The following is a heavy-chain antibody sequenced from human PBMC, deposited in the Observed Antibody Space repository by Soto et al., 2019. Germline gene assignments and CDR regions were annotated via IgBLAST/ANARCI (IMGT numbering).Heavy chain of an antibody. V-gene: IGHV3-53*01. D-gene: IGHD3-22*01. CDR1: GFTVSSNY. Sequence: GGSLRLSCAASGFTVSSNYMSWVRQAPGKGLEWVSVIYSGGSTYYADSVKGRFTISRDNSKNTLYLQMNSLRAEDTAVYNCARGNYYDSSGYFDYWGQGTLVTVSS. CDR3: ARGNYYDSSGYFDY. J-gene: IGHJ4*02. CDR2: IYSGGST.